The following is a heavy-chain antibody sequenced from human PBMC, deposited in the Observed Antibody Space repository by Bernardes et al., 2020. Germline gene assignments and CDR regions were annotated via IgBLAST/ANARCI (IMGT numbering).Heavy chain of an antibody. Sequence: GGSLRLSRAASSYGMNWVRQAPGKGLEWVSFITDTGGGTRYADSVKGRFTVSRDISTNTVYLQMSSLRVEDTAVYYCAKGAWYCSGSSCPRILGYSYYYMDVWGKGTTVTVSS. CDR1: SYG. J-gene: IGHJ6*03. V-gene: IGHV3-23*01. CDR2: ITDTGGGT. CDR3: AKGAWYCSGSSCPRILGYSYYYMDV. D-gene: IGHD2-15*01.